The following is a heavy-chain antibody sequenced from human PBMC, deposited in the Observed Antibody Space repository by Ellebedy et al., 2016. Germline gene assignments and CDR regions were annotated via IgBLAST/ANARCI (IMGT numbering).Heavy chain of an antibody. D-gene: IGHD3-3*02. CDR3: ARGGTFSGLDV. CDR2: LNPSGGTV. Sequence: ASVKVSXXTSGYTFTRHFMYWVRQAPGQGLEWMGTLNPSGGTVTYAQKFQDRVTMTRDTSTSTVFMELSSLRSDDTAIYYCARGGTFSGLDVWGQGTTVTVSS. V-gene: IGHV1-46*01. J-gene: IGHJ6*02. CDR1: GYTFTRHF.